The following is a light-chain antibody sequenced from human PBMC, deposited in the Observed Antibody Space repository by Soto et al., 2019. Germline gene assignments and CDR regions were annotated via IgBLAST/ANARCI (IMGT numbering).Light chain of an antibody. Sequence: EIVMTQSPATLSVSPGVRATLSCRASQSVSSNLAWYQQKPRQAPRPLIYGASTRATAIPARFSGSGSGTEFTLTISSLPSEDFAVYYCQQYNDWPPWTFGQGTKVEIK. J-gene: IGKJ1*01. CDR2: GAS. CDR1: QSVSSN. CDR3: QQYNDWPPWT. V-gene: IGKV3D-15*01.